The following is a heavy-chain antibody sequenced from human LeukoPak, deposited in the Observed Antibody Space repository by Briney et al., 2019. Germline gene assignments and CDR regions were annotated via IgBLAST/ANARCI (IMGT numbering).Heavy chain of an antibody. V-gene: IGHV4-34*01. CDR3: ARSAGYSLLYYYYYMDV. D-gene: IGHD5-18*01. CDR1: GGSVSGYY. CDR2: INHSGST. J-gene: IGHJ6*03. Sequence: PSETLSLTCAVYGGSVSGYYWSWIRRPPGNGLEWIGEINHSGSTNYNPSLKSRVTISLDTSKNQFSLKLSSVTAADTAVYYCARSAGYSLLYYYYYMDVWGKGTTVTVSS.